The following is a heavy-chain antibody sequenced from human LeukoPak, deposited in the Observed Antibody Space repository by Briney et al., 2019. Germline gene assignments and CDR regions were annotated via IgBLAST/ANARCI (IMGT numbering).Heavy chain of an antibody. Sequence: GGSLRLSCSASGFTFSSYAMNWVRQAPGKGLEWVSSISRGSDHIFYADSMKGRFTISRDNAKNSLYLQMNSLRAEDTAVYYCAKGPWSYFYTMDVWGQGTTVAVSS. V-gene: IGHV3-21*04. CDR1: GFTFSSYA. CDR3: AKGPWSYFYTMDV. CDR2: ISRGSDHI. D-gene: IGHD2-8*02. J-gene: IGHJ6*02.